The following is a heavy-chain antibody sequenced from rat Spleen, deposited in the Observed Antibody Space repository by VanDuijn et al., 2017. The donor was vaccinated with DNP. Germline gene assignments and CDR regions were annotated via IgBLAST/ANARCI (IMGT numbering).Heavy chain of an antibody. V-gene: IGHV5-7*01. CDR1: GFTFSDYN. J-gene: IGHJ2*01. CDR3: AKPDH. Sequence: EVQLVESGGGLVQPGRSLKLSCAASGFTFSDYNMAWVRQAPKKGLEWVATISHDGSSTDYGDSVKGRFTIFRDNATATLYLQMDSLRSEDTATYYCAKPDHWGQGVMVTVSS. CDR2: ISHDGSST.